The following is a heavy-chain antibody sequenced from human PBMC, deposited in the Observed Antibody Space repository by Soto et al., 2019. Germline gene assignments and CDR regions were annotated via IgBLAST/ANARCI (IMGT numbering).Heavy chain of an antibody. Sequence: PGGSLRLSCAASGFTFSSYAMSWVRQAPGKGLEWVSAISGSGGSTYYADSVKGRFTISRDNSKNTLYLQMNSLRAEDTAVYYCAKESHPGTVGSIHAVGDDYWGQGTLVTVSS. CDR2: ISGSGGST. J-gene: IGHJ4*02. CDR1: GFTFSSYA. CDR3: AKESHPGTVGSIHAVGDDY. V-gene: IGHV3-23*01. D-gene: IGHD3-16*01.